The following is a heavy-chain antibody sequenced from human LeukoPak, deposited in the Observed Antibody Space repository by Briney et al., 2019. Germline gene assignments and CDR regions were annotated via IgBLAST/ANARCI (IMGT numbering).Heavy chain of an antibody. CDR1: GYTFTSYG. Sequence: ASVKDSCKASGYTFTSYGISWVRQAPGQGLEWMGWISAYNGNTNYAQKLQGRVTMTTDTSTSTAYMELRSLRSDDTAVYYCARVSEILYGGNSEIDYWGQGTLVTVSS. CDR3: ARVSEILYGGNSEIDY. D-gene: IGHD4-23*01. V-gene: IGHV1-18*01. J-gene: IGHJ4*02. CDR2: ISAYNGNT.